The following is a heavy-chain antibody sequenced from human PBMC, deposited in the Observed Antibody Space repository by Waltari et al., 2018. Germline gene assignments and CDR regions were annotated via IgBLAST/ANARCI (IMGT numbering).Heavy chain of an antibody. CDR2: IRYDGSNK. V-gene: IGHV3-30*02. J-gene: IGHJ6*03. CDR1: GFTFSSHG. Sequence: QVQLVESGGGVVQPGGSLRLSCAASGFTFSSHGMHWVRQAPGKGLEWVAFIRYDGSNKYYADSVKGRFTISRDNSKNTLYLQMNSLRAEDTAVYYCAKRANLAAGLYYYYMDVWGKGTTVTVSS. CDR3: AKRANLAAGLYYYYMDV. D-gene: IGHD2-15*01.